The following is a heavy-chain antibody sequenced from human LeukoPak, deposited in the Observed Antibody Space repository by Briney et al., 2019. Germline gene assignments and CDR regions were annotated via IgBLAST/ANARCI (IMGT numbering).Heavy chain of an antibody. CDR3: ARRGGDSSGNFDY. D-gene: IGHD3-22*01. J-gene: IGHJ4*02. Sequence: SETLSLTCTVSGGSISSYYWSWIRQPPGKGLEWVGYIYYSGGTNYNPSLKSRVTISVDTSKKQFSLRLSSVTAADTAVYYCARRGGDSSGNFDYWGQGTLVTVSS. CDR2: IYYSGGT. V-gene: IGHV4-59*08. CDR1: GGSISSYY.